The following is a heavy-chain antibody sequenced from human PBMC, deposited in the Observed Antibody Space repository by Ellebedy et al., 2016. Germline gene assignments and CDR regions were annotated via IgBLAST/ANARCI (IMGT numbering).Heavy chain of an antibody. D-gene: IGHD4-11*01. CDR3: ARKIGHSNPLYYSYYYMDV. V-gene: IGHV4-38-2*02. CDR1: GYSISSGYY. CDR2: INHSGTT. J-gene: IGHJ6*03. Sequence: SETLSLXCTVSGYSISSGYYWGWIRQPPGKGLEWIGEINHSGTTNHNPSLKSRVTISVDTSKNQFSLKLTSVTAADTAVYYCARKIGHSNPLYYSYYYMDVWGEGTTVTVSS.